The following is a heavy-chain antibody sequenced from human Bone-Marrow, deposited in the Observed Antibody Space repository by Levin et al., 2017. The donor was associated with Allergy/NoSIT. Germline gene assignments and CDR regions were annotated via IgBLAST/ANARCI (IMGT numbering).Heavy chain of an antibody. V-gene: IGHV4-31*03. Sequence: KSSETLSLTCTVSGGSISSGGYYWSWIRQHPGKGLEWIGYIYYSGSTYYNPSLKSRVTISVDTSKNQFSLKLSSVTAADTAVYYCASIRKMGGDYWGQGTLVTVSS. CDR3: ASIRKMGGDY. CDR1: GGSISSGGYY. CDR2: IYYSGST. J-gene: IGHJ4*02. D-gene: IGHD3-16*01.